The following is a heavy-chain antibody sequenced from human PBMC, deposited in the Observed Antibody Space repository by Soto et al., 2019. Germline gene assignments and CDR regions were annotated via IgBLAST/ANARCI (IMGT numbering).Heavy chain of an antibody. CDR1: GYTFTSYG. D-gene: IGHD3-22*01. J-gene: IGHJ3*02. V-gene: IGHV1-18*04. Sequence: ASVKVSCKASGYTFTSYGISWVRQAPVQGLEWMGWISAYNGNTNYAQKLQGRVTMTTDTSKSTAYMELRSLRSDDTAVYYCARDKWSYDSSGYYHVAFDIWGQGTMVTVSS. CDR2: ISAYNGNT. CDR3: ARDKWSYDSSGYYHVAFDI.